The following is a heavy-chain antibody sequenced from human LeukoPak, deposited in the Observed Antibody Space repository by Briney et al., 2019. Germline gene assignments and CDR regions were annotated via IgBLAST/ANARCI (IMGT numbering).Heavy chain of an antibody. Sequence: GGSLRLSCAASGFTFSSYSMNWVRQAPGKGLEWVSSISSSSSYIYYADSVKGRFTISRDNAKNSLYLQMNSRRAEDTAVYYCARDLDVYYYDSSGYYGFDYWGQGTLVTVSS. CDR2: ISSSSSYI. CDR3: ARDLDVYYYDSSGYYGFDY. CDR1: GFTFSSYS. V-gene: IGHV3-21*01. J-gene: IGHJ4*02. D-gene: IGHD3-22*01.